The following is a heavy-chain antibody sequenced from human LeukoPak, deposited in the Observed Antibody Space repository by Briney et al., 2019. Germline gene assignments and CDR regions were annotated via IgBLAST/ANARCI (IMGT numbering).Heavy chain of an antibody. V-gene: IGHV3-74*01. CDR2: INSDGSST. CDR1: GFTFSSYW. Sequence: PGGSRRLSCAASGFTFSSYWMHWVRQAPGKGLVWVSRINSDGSSTSYADSVKGRFTISRDNAKNSLYLQMNSLRAEDTAVYYCARAGDYCSGGSCYSNAFDIWGQGTMVTVSS. J-gene: IGHJ3*02. CDR3: ARAGDYCSGGSCYSNAFDI. D-gene: IGHD2-15*01.